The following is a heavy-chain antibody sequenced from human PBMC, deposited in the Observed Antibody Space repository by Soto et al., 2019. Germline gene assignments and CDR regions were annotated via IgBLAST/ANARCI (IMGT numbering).Heavy chain of an antibody. CDR2: IIPIFGTA. V-gene: IGHV1-69*06. Sequence: QVQLVQSGAEVKKPGSSVKVSYKASGGTFSSYAISWVRQAPGQGLEWMGGIIPIFGTANYAQKFQGRVTITADKSTSTAYMELSSLRSEDTAVYYCARWNRYCSSTSCYTAYDYWGQGTLVTVSS. CDR1: GGTFSSYA. CDR3: ARWNRYCSSTSCYTAYDY. J-gene: IGHJ4*02. D-gene: IGHD2-2*02.